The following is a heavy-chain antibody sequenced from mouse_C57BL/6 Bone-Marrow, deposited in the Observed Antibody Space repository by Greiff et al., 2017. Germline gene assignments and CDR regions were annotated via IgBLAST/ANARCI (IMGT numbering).Heavy chain of an antibody. D-gene: IGHD1-1*01. V-gene: IGHV5-9*01. CDR2: ISGGGGNT. Sequence: EVQLVESGGGLVKPGGSLKLSCAASGFTFSGYTMSWVRQTPEKRLQWVAAISGGGGNTYYPDSVKGRFTISRDNDKNILYLQMSSLRSEDTALYYCSRQVTTVLATKYFDVWGTGTTVTVSS. CDR3: SRQVTTVLATKYFDV. CDR1: GFTFSGYT. J-gene: IGHJ1*03.